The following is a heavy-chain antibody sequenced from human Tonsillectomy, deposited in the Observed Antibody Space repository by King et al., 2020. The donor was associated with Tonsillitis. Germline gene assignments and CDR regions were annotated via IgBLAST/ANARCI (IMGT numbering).Heavy chain of an antibody. D-gene: IGHD2-21*01. V-gene: IGHV3-23*04. Sequence: VQLVESGGGLVQPGGSLRLSCAASGFTCSNYAMTWVRQAPGKGLEWVSTINGGGNTFYADSVKGRFTISRDDSKNTLYLQMNSLRAEDTAIYFCAKSSGGAGAGWCFDDWGQGALVTVSS. CDR2: INGGGNT. J-gene: IGHJ4*02. CDR3: AKSSGGAGAGWCFDD. CDR1: GFTCSNYA.